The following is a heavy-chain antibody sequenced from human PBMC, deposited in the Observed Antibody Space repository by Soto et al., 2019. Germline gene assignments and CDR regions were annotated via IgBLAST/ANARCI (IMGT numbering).Heavy chain of an antibody. CDR2: IYYSGST. CDR1: GGSISSSSYF. D-gene: IGHD2-21*02. J-gene: IGHJ5*02. Sequence: QLQLQESGPGRVKPSETLSLTCSVSGGSISSSSYFWGWIRQPPGKGLEWIGSIYYSGSTYYNPSRKGRVPVSVDLSKNQFSRKLCSVTAADTAVYYCARLPSDFWFDAWGQGTLVTVSS. V-gene: IGHV4-39*01. CDR3: ARLPSDFWFDA.